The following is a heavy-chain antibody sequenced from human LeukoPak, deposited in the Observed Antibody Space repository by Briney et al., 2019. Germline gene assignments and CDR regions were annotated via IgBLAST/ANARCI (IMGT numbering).Heavy chain of an antibody. V-gene: IGHV2-5*01. CDR1: GFSLSTSGVG. J-gene: IGHJ3*02. Sequence: SGPTLVKPTQTLTLTCSFSGFSLSTSGVGVGWIRQPPGKALEWLALIYWNDDKRYSPSLKSRLTITKDTSKNQVVLTMTNMDPVDTATYYCVHAPPAEYDFWSGYYGYAFDIWGQGTMVTVSS. CDR2: IYWNDDK. D-gene: IGHD3-3*01. CDR3: VHAPPAEYDFWSGYYGYAFDI.